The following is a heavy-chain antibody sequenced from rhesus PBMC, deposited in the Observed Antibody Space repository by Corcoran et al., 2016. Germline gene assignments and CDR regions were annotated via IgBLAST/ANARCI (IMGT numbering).Heavy chain of an antibody. V-gene: IGHV3-136*01. D-gene: IGHD5-12*01. CDR2: ISYTGKTI. Sequence: EVQLVESGGGLVQPGGSLRLSCAASGFTFSSYDMSWVRQAPGKGLEWVSYISYTGKTIYYADSLKGRCTISRDNAKNSLSLQMSSLRAEDTAVYYCTRGGYSYSPSSHFDYWGQGVLVTVSS. J-gene: IGHJ4*01. CDR1: GFTFSSYD. CDR3: TRGGYSYSPSSHFDY.